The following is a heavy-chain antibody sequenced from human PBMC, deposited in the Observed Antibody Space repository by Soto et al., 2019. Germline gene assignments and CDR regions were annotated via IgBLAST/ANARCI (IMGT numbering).Heavy chain of an antibody. CDR1: GFTFSSYS. Sequence: EVQLVESGGGLVKPGGSLRLSCAASGFTFSSYSMNWVRQAPGEGLEWVSSITTHSTSIYYADSVKGRFTISRDNAKNSLFLQMNSLRAEDTAVYYCARGYGDYIPDAFNIWGQGTMVTVSS. CDR3: ARGYGDYIPDAFNI. D-gene: IGHD4-17*01. V-gene: IGHV3-21*01. J-gene: IGHJ3*02. CDR2: ITTHSTSI.